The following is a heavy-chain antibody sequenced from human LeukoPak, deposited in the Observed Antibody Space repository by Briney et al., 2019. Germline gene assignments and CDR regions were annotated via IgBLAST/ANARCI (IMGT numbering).Heavy chain of an antibody. CDR3: ARGSYDFWSGYYIVGYFDY. CDR2: ISSSSSTI. V-gene: IGHV3-48*01. CDR1: GFTLGSYT. D-gene: IGHD3-3*01. J-gene: IGHJ4*02. Sequence: SGGSLRLSCAASGFTLGSYTMNWVRQAPGKGLEWVSYISSSSSTIQYADSVKGRFTISRDNAENSLYLQMNSLGVEDTAVYYCARGSYDFWSGYYIVGYFDYWGQGTLVTVSS.